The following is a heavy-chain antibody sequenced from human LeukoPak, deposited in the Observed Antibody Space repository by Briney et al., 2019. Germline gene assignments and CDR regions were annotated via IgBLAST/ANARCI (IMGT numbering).Heavy chain of an antibody. CDR2: ISAYNGNT. Sequence: ASVKVSCKASGYTFTSYGFSWVRQAPGQGLEWMGWISAYNGNTNYAQKLQGRVTMTTDTHPSTAYKELRSLRSDDTAVYYCARDSPPRPVYYGMDVWGQGTTVTVSS. CDR1: GYTFTSYG. J-gene: IGHJ6*02. CDR3: ARDSPPRPVYYGMDV. V-gene: IGHV1-18*01.